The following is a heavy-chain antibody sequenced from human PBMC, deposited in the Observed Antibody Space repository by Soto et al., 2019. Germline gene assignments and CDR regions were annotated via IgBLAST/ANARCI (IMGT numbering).Heavy chain of an antibody. J-gene: IGHJ4*02. CDR2: IKGDGIET. V-gene: IGHV3-74*01. Sequence: GGSLRLSCSASVFTFSSYGIHWFRQAPGKGLVWVSRIKGDGIETNYADSVKGRFTISRDNAKNTLYRQLNSLRAEDTAVYYCLRGNSGYGTFDYWGQGNRVTVSS. CDR3: LRGNSGYGTFDY. D-gene: IGHD5-12*01. CDR1: VFTFSSYG.